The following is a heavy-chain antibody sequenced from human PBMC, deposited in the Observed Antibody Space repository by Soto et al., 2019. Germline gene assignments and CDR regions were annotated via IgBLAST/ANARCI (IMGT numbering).Heavy chain of an antibody. Sequence: QVQLVQSGAEVKKPGASVKVSCKASGYTFTSYDINWVRQATGQGLEWMGWMNPNSGNTGYAQKSQSSVIMTRNTTINTAYMELSSLRSEYMPVYYSARTLCGEYVGYWGQGTMVTVSA. CDR3: ARTLCGEYVGY. J-gene: IGHJ4*02. CDR2: MNPNSGNT. V-gene: IGHV1-8*01. CDR1: GYTFTSYD. D-gene: IGHD4-17*01.